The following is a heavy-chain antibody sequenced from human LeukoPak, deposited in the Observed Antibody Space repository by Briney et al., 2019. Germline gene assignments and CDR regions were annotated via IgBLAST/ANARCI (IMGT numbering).Heavy chain of an antibody. Sequence: GGSLRLSCAASGFTFSNYAMSWVRQAPGKGLEWVSAISGSGGSTYYADSVKGRFTISRDNSKNTLYLQMNSLRAEDTAVYYCAKDGPLYYYDSSGRNGGFDYWGQGTLVTVSS. CDR3: AKDGPLYYYDSSGRNGGFDY. CDR1: GFTFSNYA. CDR2: ISGSGGST. V-gene: IGHV3-23*01. D-gene: IGHD3-22*01. J-gene: IGHJ4*02.